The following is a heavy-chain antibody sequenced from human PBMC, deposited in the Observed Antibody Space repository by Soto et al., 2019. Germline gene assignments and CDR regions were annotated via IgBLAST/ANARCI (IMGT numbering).Heavy chain of an antibody. CDR1: GFTFSSYS. V-gene: IGHV3-21*01. D-gene: IGHD3-22*01. J-gene: IGHJ4*02. Sequence: PGGSLRLSCAASGFTFSSYSMNWVRQAPGKGLEWVSSISSSSSYIYYADSVKGRFTISRDNAKNSLYLQMNSLRAEDTAVYYCARDPFFYYYDSSGYGINWGQGTLVTVSS. CDR3: ARDPFFYYYDSSGYGIN. CDR2: ISSSSSYI.